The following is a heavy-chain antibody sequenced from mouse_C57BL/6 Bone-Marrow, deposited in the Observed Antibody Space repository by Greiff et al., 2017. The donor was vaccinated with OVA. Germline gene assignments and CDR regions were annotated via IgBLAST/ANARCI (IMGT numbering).Heavy chain of an antibody. CDR3: TKEIYYYGSSYLY. D-gene: IGHD1-1*01. Sequence: VQLQQSGAELVRPGASVKLSCTASGFNIKDDYMHWVKQRPEQGLEWIGWIDPENGDTEYASKFQGKATITADTSSNTAYLQLSSLTSEDTAVYYCTKEIYYYGSSYLYWGQGTTLTVSS. CDR2: IDPENGDT. CDR1: GFNIKDDY. V-gene: IGHV14-4*01. J-gene: IGHJ2*01.